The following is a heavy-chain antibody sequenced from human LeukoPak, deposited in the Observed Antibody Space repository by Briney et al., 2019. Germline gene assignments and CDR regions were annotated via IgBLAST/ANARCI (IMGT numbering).Heavy chain of an antibody. CDR3: ARDSNDPGRNYYYYGMDV. V-gene: IGHV1-69*13. J-gene: IGHJ6*02. CDR2: IIPIFGTA. D-gene: IGHD1-1*01. Sequence: SVKVSCKASGGTFSSYAISWVRQAPGQGLEWMGGIIPIFGTANYAQKFQGRVTITADESTSTAYMELSSLRSEDTAVYYCARDSNDPGRNYYYYGMDVWGQGTTVTVSS. CDR1: GGTFSSYA.